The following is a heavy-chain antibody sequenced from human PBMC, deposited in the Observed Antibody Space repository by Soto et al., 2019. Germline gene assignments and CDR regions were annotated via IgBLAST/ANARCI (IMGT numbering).Heavy chain of an antibody. CDR3: VRAGPYYLAS. CDR2: ISGGGDET. V-gene: IGHV3-23*01. J-gene: IGHJ4*02. Sequence: GSLRLSCTASGFTFSNSAMGWVRQAPGRGLECVSSISGGGDETLYADSVKGRLTLSRDNSKNTLYLQMSSLRAEDTAIYYCVRAGPYYLASWGQGTLVTVSS. CDR1: GFTFSNSA.